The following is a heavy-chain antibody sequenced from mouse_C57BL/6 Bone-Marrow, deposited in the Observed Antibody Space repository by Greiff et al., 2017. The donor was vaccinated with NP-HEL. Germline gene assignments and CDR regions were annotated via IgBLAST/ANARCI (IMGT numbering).Heavy chain of an antibody. Sequence: VQLQQSGPELVKPGASVKISCKASGYTFTDYYMNWVKQSHGKSLEWIGDINPNNGGTSYNQKFKGKATLTVDKSSSTAYMELRSLTSEDSAVYYCWGYHYFDYWGQGTTLTVSS. CDR1: GYTFTDYY. D-gene: IGHD2-14*01. CDR2: INPNNGGT. V-gene: IGHV1-26*01. J-gene: IGHJ2*01. CDR3: WGYHYFDY.